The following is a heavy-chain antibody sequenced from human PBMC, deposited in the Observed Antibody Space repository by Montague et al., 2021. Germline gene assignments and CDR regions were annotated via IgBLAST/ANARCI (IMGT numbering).Heavy chain of an antibody. CDR1: GGSISTYF. Sequence: SETLSLTCTVSGGSISTYFWTWIRQPPGKGLGLIGFISYTVRPNFNPSLKRQVTLSLDTSKNQFSLNLSSVTAADTAVYYCSRDTTTDGFDIWGQGTMVTVSS. J-gene: IGHJ3*02. CDR2: ISYTVRP. D-gene: IGHD1-1*01. V-gene: IGHV4-59*13. CDR3: SRDTTTDGFDI.